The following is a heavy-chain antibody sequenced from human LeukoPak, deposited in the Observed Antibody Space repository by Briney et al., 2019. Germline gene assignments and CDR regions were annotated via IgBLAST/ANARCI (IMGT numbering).Heavy chain of an antibody. Sequence: GGSLRLSCAASGFTFSSYAMSWVRQAPGKGLEWVSAISGSGGGTYYAGSVKGRFTISRDNSKNTLYLQMNSLRAEDTAVYYCATTPSIVTFDPWGQGTLVTVSS. CDR1: GFTFSSYA. D-gene: IGHD1-26*01. V-gene: IGHV3-23*01. CDR3: ATTPSIVTFDP. J-gene: IGHJ5*02. CDR2: ISGSGGGT.